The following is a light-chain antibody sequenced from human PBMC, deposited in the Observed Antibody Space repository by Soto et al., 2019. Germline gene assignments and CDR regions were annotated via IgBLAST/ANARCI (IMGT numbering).Light chain of an antibody. CDR1: QDISNF. CDR2: DAS. J-gene: IGKJ4*01. Sequence: DIQMTQSPSSLSASVGDRVTISCQTSQDISNFLNWYQQKSGKAPKLLIYDASNLETGVPSRFSGSGSGTDFTLTISSLQPEDFATYYCQQFANLPLTFGGGTTVEIK. CDR3: QQFANLPLT. V-gene: IGKV1-33*01.